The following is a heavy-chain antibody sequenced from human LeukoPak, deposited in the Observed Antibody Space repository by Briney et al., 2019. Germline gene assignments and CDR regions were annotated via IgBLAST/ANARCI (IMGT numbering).Heavy chain of an antibody. CDR1: GGSISSSSYY. CDR3: ASGQQWLVRVFDY. Sequence: TSETLSLTCTVSGGSISSSSYYWGWIRQPPGKGLEWIGSIYYSGSTYYNPSLKSRVTISVDTSKNQFSLKLSSVTAADTAVYYCASGQQWLVRVFDYWGQGTLVTVSS. D-gene: IGHD6-19*01. J-gene: IGHJ4*02. CDR2: IYYSGST. V-gene: IGHV4-39*07.